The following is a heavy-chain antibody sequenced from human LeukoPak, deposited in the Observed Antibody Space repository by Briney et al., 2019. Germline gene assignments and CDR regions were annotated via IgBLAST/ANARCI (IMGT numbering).Heavy chain of an antibody. V-gene: IGHV4-39*07. CDR1: GGSVSSSSYY. CDR3: ATVAAAGYVDY. J-gene: IGHJ4*02. Sequence: SETLSLTCTVSGGSVSSSSYYWGWIRQPPGKGLEWIGTIYYSGSAHYNPSLKSRVSISVATSKNQFSLNLSSVTAADTAVYYCATVAAAGYVDYWGQGTLVSVSS. D-gene: IGHD6-13*01. CDR2: IYYSGSA.